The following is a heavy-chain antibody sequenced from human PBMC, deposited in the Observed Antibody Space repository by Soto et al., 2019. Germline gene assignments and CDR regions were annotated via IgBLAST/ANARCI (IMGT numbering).Heavy chain of an antibody. CDR1: GFSVSSNY. CDR2: VYSGGST. CDR3: ARYYDFWSGYYAFDI. J-gene: IGHJ3*02. D-gene: IGHD3-3*01. V-gene: IGHV3-66*01. Sequence: EVQLVESGGGLVQPGGSLRLSCSASGFSVSSNYMSWVRQAPGKGLQWVSLVYSGGSTNYADSVKDRFIISRDNSKNTLYLQMNSLRAEDTAVYYFARYYDFWSGYYAFDIWGQGTVVTVSS.